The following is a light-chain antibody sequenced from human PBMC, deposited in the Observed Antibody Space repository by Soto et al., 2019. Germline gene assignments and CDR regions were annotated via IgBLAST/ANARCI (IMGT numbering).Light chain of an antibody. V-gene: IGKV3-20*01. CDR3: QQYGPSPGT. J-gene: IGKJ2*01. CDR1: QSVRSTY. Sequence: EIVLTQSPGTLSLSPGERATLSCRASQSVRSTYLAWYQQKPGQAPRLLIYGASSRATGIPDRFSGSGSGTDFTLTITRLETEDFAVFYCQQYGPSPGTFGQGTKLEIK. CDR2: GAS.